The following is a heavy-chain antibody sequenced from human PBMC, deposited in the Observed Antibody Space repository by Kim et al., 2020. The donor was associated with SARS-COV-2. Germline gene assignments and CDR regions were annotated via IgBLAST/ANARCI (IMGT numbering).Heavy chain of an antibody. J-gene: IGHJ4*02. Sequence: ADSVKGRFTISRDNSKNTLYLQMSSLRAEDTAVYYCACDSRGALLAFDYWGQGTLVTVSS. D-gene: IGHD2-21*02. V-gene: IGHV3-64D*09. CDR3: ACDSRGALLAFDY.